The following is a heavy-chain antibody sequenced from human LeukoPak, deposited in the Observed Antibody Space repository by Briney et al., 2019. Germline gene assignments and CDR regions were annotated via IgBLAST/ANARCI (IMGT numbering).Heavy chain of an antibody. V-gene: IGHV3-23*01. CDR2: ISGSGGST. D-gene: IGHD2-8*01. CDR1: GFIFSSYA. J-gene: IGHJ4*02. CDR3: ANDRYCINDLCHGDFDY. Sequence: GGSLRLSCAASGFIFSSYAMSSVGQAPGKGLEWVSTISGSGGSTYYADSVKGRFTISRDNSKNTVYLQMNSLRAEDTAVYYCANDRYCINDLCHGDFDYWGQGTLVTVSS.